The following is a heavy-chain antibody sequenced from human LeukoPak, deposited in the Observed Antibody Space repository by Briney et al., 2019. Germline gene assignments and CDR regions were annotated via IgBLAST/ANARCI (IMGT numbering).Heavy chain of an antibody. V-gene: IGHV1-2*02. J-gene: IGHJ4*02. CDR1: GYTFTGYY. CDR2: INPNSGGT. D-gene: IGHD3-22*01. Sequence: GASVKVSCKASGYTFTGYYIHWVRQAPGQGPEWMGWINPNSGGTDYAQKFQGRVAMTRDTSISTAYMELSGLRSDDTAVYYCARGLPYPDGSGYHYFDYWGQGTLVTVSS. CDR3: ARGLPYPDGSGYHYFDY.